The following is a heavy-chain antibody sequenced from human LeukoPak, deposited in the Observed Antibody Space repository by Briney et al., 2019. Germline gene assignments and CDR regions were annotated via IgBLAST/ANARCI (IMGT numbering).Heavy chain of an antibody. CDR3: ARGGEDTRIEAYSLDY. V-gene: IGHV4-34*01. CDR2: INHSGST. D-gene: IGHD3-22*01. CDR1: GGSFSGYY. Sequence: SETLSLTCAVYGGSFSGYYWSWIRQPPGKGLEWIGEINHSGSTNYKPSLKSRVTISVDTSKNQFSLKLSSVTAADTAVYYCARGGEDTRIEAYSLDYWGQGTLVTVSS. J-gene: IGHJ4*02.